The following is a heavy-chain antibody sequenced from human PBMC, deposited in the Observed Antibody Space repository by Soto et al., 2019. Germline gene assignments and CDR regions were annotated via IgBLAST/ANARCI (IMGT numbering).Heavy chain of an antibody. D-gene: IGHD3-22*01. J-gene: IGHJ4*02. CDR2: ISYDGSNK. Sequence: QVQLVESGGGVVQPGRSLRLSCAASGFTFSSYGMHWVRQAPGKGLEWVAVISYDGSNKYYADSVKGRFTISRDNSKNTLYLQMNRLRAEDTAVYYCAKGGDQDSSGYYYDYWGQGTLVTVSS. CDR1: GFTFSSYG. CDR3: AKGGDQDSSGYYYDY. V-gene: IGHV3-30*18.